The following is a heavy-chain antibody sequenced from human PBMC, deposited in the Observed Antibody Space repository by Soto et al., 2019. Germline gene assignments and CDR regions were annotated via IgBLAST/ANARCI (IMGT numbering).Heavy chain of an antibody. V-gene: IGHV3-30*18. J-gene: IGHJ4*02. CDR2: ISYDGSDK. Sequence: GGSLRLSCAASGFIFSNYGMHWVRQAPGKGLEWVAVISYDGSDKRYADSVRGRFTISRDNSKNTLFLQVTSLRAEDTAVYYCAKALSGYDPGFEYWGQGTPVTVSS. D-gene: IGHD5-12*01. CDR1: GFIFSNYG. CDR3: AKALSGYDPGFEY.